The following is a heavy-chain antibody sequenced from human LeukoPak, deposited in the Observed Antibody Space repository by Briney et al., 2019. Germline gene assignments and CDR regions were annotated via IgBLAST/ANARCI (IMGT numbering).Heavy chain of an antibody. Sequence: ETLSLTCAVSGGSISSSNWWSWVRQPPGKGLEWIGEINHSGSTNYNPSLKSRVTISVDTSKNQFSLKLSSVTAADTAVYYCARGMSDILTGYYTGDVPDVWGQGTTVTVSS. J-gene: IGHJ6*02. CDR1: GGSISSSNW. D-gene: IGHD3-9*01. V-gene: IGHV4-4*02. CDR3: ARGMSDILTGYYTGDVPDV. CDR2: INHSGST.